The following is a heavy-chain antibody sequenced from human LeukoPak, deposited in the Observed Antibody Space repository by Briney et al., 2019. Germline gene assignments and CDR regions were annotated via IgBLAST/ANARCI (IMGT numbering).Heavy chain of an antibody. V-gene: IGHV1-69*04. J-gene: IGHJ6*02. CDR1: GGTFSSYV. D-gene: IGHD6-19*01. Sequence: GASVKVSCKASGGTFSSYVISWVRQAPGQGLEWMGRIIPILGIANYAQKFQGRVTITADKSTSTVYMELSSLRSEDTAVYYCARDRQQWLVLDYYYGMDVWGQGTTVTVSS. CDR3: ARDRQQWLVLDYYYGMDV. CDR2: IIPILGIA.